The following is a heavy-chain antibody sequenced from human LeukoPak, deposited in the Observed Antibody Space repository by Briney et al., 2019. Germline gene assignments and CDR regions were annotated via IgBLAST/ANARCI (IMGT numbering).Heavy chain of an antibody. CDR1: GFTFSNHD. V-gene: IGHV3-66*03. CDR2: IRDSGEA. CDR3: ARDRAANQDWVEFDP. Sequence: PGGSLRLSCAASGFTFSNHDMNWVRQAPGKGLEWVGLIRDSGEAFYADFARGRFAISRDESENTLYLQMNSLRVEDTAVYSCARDRAANQDWVEFDPWGQGTPVIVSS. J-gene: IGHJ5*02. D-gene: IGHD3/OR15-3a*01.